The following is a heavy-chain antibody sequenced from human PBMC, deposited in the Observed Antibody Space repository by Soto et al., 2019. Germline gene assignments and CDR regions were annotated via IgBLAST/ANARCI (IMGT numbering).Heavy chain of an antibody. CDR3: ARDSPDILTGYYNPLWYYYGMDV. J-gene: IGHJ6*04. D-gene: IGHD3-9*01. CDR2: ISSSSSYI. Sequence: PGWSLRLSCAASGFTFSSYSMNLVRQAPGKGLEWVSSISSSSSYIYYADSVKGRFTISRDNAKNSLYLQMNSLRAEDTAVYYCARDSPDILTGYYNPLWYYYGMDVWGEGTKVTVSS. V-gene: IGHV3-21*01. CDR1: GFTFSSYS.